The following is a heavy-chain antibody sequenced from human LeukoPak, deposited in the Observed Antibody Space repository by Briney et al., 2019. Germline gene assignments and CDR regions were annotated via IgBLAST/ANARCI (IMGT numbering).Heavy chain of an antibody. CDR3: ARMIGLGEVSPYFDY. V-gene: IGHV5-51*01. D-gene: IGHD3-16*02. Sequence: GESLKISCKGSGYRFTTYWIALVRQVPGKGLEWVGIIHPRDSDIRYNPPFQGQVTISADKSISTAYLQWNSLKASDTAMYYCARMIGLGEVSPYFDYWGRGSLVTVSS. CDR1: GYRFTTYW. CDR2: IHPRDSDI. J-gene: IGHJ4*02.